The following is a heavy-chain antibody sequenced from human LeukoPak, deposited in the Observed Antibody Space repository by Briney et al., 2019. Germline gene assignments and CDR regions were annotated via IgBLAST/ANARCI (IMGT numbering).Heavy chain of an antibody. CDR2: IYYSGST. V-gene: IGHV4-30-4*08. Sequence: SQTLSLTCTVSGGSISSGDYYWSWIRQPQGKGLEWIVYIYYSGSTYYNPSLKSRVTISVDTSKHQFSLKLSSVTAADTAVYYCARFSYDFWSGYGFDPWGQGTLVTVSS. CDR1: GGSISSGDYY. J-gene: IGHJ5*02. CDR3: ARFSYDFWSGYGFDP. D-gene: IGHD3-3*01.